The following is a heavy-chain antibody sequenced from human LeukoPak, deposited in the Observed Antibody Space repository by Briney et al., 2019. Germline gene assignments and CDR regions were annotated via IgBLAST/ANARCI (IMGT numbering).Heavy chain of an antibody. Sequence: PGGSLRLSCAASGFTFSSYAMSWVRQAPGKGLEWVSAISGSGGSTYYADSVKGRFTISRDNSKNTLYLQMNSLRAEDTAVYYCASSGTDFWSGYYAIDYWGQGTLVTVSS. D-gene: IGHD3-3*01. CDR3: ASSGTDFWSGYYAIDY. CDR1: GFTFSSYA. J-gene: IGHJ4*02. CDR2: ISGSGGST. V-gene: IGHV3-23*01.